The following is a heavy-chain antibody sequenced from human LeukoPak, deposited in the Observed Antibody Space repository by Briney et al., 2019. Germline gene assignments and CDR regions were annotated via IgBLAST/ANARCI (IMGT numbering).Heavy chain of an antibody. J-gene: IGHJ4*02. D-gene: IGHD6-19*01. Sequence: SETLSLTCTVSGYSISNGYYWDWIRQPPGRGLEWIGNIYRSGSTSYNPSLKRRVTISVDTSKNQFSLKVSSVTAADTAVYYCARRHSSGWFYYWGQGTLVTVSS. CDR3: ARRHSSGWFYY. V-gene: IGHV4-38-2*02. CDR1: GYSISNGYY. CDR2: IYRSGST.